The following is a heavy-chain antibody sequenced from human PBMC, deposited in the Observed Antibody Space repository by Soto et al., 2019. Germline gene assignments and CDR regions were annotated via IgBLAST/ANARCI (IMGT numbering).Heavy chain of an antibody. CDR2: INHSGST. Sequence: SETLSLTCAVYGGSFSGDYWTWIRQPPGTGLEWIGEINHSGSTNYNPSLKSRVTISVDTSKNQFSLKLTSVTAADTAVYYCARDQIPGLFDYWGQGTLVTLSS. CDR1: GGSFSGDY. CDR3: ARDQIPGLFDY. V-gene: IGHV4-34*01. D-gene: IGHD1-1*01. J-gene: IGHJ4*02.